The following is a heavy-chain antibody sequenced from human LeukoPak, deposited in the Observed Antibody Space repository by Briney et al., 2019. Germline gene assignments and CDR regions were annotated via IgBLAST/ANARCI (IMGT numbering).Heavy chain of an antibody. Sequence: PGGSLRLSCTASGLTFSNYWMSWVRQGPGKGLQWVGNIHPDGSGQDSADSVKGRFTMSRDNAKNSVYLQMNSLRAEDTAVYYCATQAYSNFHFWGRGTLVTVSS. J-gene: IGHJ4*02. CDR3: ATQAYSNFHF. V-gene: IGHV3-7*01. CDR2: IHPDGSGQ. D-gene: IGHD4-11*01. CDR1: GLTFSNYW.